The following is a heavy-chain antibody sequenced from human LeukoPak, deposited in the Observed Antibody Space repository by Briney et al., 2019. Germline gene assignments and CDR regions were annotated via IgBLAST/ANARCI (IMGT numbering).Heavy chain of an antibody. CDR3: ARGELRKNYYYYYGMDV. Sequence: SETLSLTCAVYGGSFSVYYWSWIRQPPGKGLEWIGEINHSGSTNYNPSLKSRVTISVDTSKNQFSLKLSSVTAADTAVYYCARGELRKNYYYYYGMDVWGQGTTVTVSS. D-gene: IGHD1-7*01. CDR1: GGSFSVYY. J-gene: IGHJ6*02. CDR2: INHSGST. V-gene: IGHV4-34*01.